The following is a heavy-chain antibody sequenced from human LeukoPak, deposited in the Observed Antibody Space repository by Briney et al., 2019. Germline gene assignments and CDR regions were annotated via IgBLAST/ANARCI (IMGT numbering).Heavy chain of an antibody. Sequence: GASVKVFCKASGYPFTSYGISWVRQAPGQGLEWMGWISAYNGNTNYAQNLQGRVTMTTDTSTSTAYMELRSLRSDDTAVYYCARDLSRNTAMVLDWFDPWGQGTLVTVSS. J-gene: IGHJ5*02. D-gene: IGHD5-18*01. CDR3: ARDLSRNTAMVLDWFDP. V-gene: IGHV1-18*01. CDR1: GYPFTSYG. CDR2: ISAYNGNT.